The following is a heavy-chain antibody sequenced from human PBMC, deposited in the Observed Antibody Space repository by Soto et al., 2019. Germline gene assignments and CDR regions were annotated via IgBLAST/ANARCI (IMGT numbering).Heavy chain of an antibody. CDR2: INHSGST. V-gene: IGHV4-34*01. CDR3: ASVSVTFGGVIGY. J-gene: IGHJ4*02. Sequence: QVQLQQWGAGLLKPSETLSLTCAVYGGSFSGYYWSWIRQPPGKGLEWIGEINHSGSTNYNPSLKRRVTITVDTSKNQFSLKLSSVTAADTAVYYCASVSVTFGGVIGYWGQGTLVTVSS. D-gene: IGHD3-16*02. CDR1: GGSFSGYY.